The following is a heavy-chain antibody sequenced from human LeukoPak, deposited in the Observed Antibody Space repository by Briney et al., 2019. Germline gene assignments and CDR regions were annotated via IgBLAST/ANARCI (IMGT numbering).Heavy chain of an antibody. J-gene: IGHJ5*02. CDR1: GGSISSSNYY. Sequence: PSETLSLTCTVSGGSISSSNYYWGWIRQPPGKGLECIGSIYYSARTYYNPSLKSRVTISVDTSKNQFSLKLSSVTAADTAVYYCAGLIRPGWFDPWGQGTLVTVSS. D-gene: IGHD1-14*01. CDR3: AGLIRPGWFDP. V-gene: IGHV4-39*01. CDR2: IYYSART.